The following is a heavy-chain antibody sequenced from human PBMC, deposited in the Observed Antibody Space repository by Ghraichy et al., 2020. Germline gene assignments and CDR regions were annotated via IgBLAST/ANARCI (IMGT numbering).Heavy chain of an antibody. D-gene: IGHD3-10*01. CDR3: TRGVGKGAFHI. J-gene: IGHJ3*02. V-gene: IGHV6-1*01. CDR1: GDSVSSNSVA. CDR2: TYYRSKWYN. Sequence: SETLSLTCAISGDSVSSNSVAWNWIRQSPSRGLEWLGRTYYRSKWYNDYEISVRSRITINPDTSKNQFSLQLNSVTPGDTAVYYCTRGVGKGAFHIWGQGTMVTVSS.